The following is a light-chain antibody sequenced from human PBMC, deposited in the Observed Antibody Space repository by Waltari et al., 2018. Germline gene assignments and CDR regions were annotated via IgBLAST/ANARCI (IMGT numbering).Light chain of an antibody. CDR1: CSNIVRNG. CDR2: FDD. CDR3: SVWDASVNGVI. Sequence: QSVLTQPPSVSEAPRQRVTISCSGSCSNIVRNGVNWYQQVPGKAPKLLIYFDDLLPSGVSDRFSASKSGTSASLAISGLQSDDEADYYCSVWDASVNGVIFGGGTRLTVL. V-gene: IGLV1-36*01. J-gene: IGLJ2*01.